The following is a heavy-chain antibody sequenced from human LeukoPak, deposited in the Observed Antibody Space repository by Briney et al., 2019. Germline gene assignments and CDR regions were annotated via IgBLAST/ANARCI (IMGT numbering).Heavy chain of an antibody. CDR3: ARAHYYGSSGFGPPPDY. J-gene: IGHJ4*02. Sequence: ASVKVSCKASGYTFTSYDINWVRQATGQGLEWMGWMNPNSGNTGYAQKFQGRVTMTRNTSISTAYMELSSLRSEDTAVYYCARAHYYGSSGFGPPPDYWGQGTLVTVSS. D-gene: IGHD3-22*01. CDR2: MNPNSGNT. V-gene: IGHV1-8*01. CDR1: GYTFTSYD.